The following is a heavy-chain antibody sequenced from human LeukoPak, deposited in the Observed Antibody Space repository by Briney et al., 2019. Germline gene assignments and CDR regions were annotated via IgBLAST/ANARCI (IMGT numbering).Heavy chain of an antibody. CDR2: ISHDGTNI. CDR3: AETGPTDF. D-gene: IGHD3-9*01. CDR1: GFTFSSYG. Sequence: SGRSLRLSCAASGFTFSSYGMHWVRQAPGKGLEWVAAISHDGTNIHYAESVKGRFTISRDNSKNMLYLQMNSLRAEDTVLYYCAETGPTDFWGQGTLVTVSS. J-gene: IGHJ4*02. V-gene: IGHV3-30*03.